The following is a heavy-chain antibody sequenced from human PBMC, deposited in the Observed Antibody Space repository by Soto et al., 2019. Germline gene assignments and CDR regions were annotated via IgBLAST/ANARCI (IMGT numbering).Heavy chain of an antibody. V-gene: IGHV1-69*13. D-gene: IGHD3-10*01. Sequence: GASVKVSCKASGGTFSSYAISWVRQAPGQGLEWMGGIIPIFGTANYAQKFQGRVTITADESTSTAYMELSSLRSEDTAVYYCGVYYGSGSYYKIEYFQHWGQGTLVTVSS. CDR3: GVYYGSGSYYKIEYFQH. J-gene: IGHJ1*01. CDR1: GGTFSSYA. CDR2: IIPIFGTA.